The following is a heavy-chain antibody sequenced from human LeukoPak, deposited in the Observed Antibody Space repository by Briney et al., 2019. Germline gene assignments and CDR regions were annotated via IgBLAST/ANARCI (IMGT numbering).Heavy chain of an antibody. CDR1: GGSISSYS. CDR3: ARDWNYGSGDAFDI. CDR2: IYTSGST. J-gene: IGHJ3*02. D-gene: IGHD3-10*01. V-gene: IGHV4-4*07. Sequence: SETLCLTCTVSGGSISSYSWTWIQQPAGKGLEWIGHIYTSGSTNYNPSLKSRVTMSVDTSKKQFSLKLSSVTAADTAVYYCARDWNYGSGDAFDIWGQGTMVTVSS.